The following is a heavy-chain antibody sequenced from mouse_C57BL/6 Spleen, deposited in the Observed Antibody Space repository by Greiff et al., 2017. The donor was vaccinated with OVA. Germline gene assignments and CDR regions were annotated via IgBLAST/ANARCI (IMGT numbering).Heavy chain of an antibody. CDR3: ARGRGSSGYYFDY. V-gene: IGHV5-6*02. CDR2: ISSGGSYT. J-gene: IGHJ2*01. Sequence: EVMLVESGGDLVKPGGSLKLSCAASGFTFSSYGMSWVRQTPDKRLEWVATISSGGSYTYYPDSVKGRFTISRDNAKNTLYLQMSSLKSEDTAMYYCARGRGSSGYYFDYWGQGTTLTVSS. D-gene: IGHD3-2*02. CDR1: GFTFSSYG.